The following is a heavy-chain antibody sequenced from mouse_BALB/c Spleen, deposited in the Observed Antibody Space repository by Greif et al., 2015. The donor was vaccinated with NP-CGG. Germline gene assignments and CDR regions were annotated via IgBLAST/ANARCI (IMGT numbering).Heavy chain of an antibody. V-gene: IGHV1-7*01. Sequence: VQGVESGAELAKPGASVKMSCKASGYTFTSYWMHWVKQRPGQGLEWIGYINPSTGYTEYNQKFKDKATLTADKSSSTAYMQLSSLTSEDSAVYYCARRELTGTGWFAYWGQGTLVTVSA. D-gene: IGHD4-1*01. J-gene: IGHJ3*01. CDR2: INPSTGYT. CDR3: ARRELTGTGWFAY. CDR1: GYTFTSYW.